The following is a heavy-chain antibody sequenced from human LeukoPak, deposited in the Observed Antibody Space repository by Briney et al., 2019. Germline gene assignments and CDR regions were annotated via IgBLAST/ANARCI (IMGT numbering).Heavy chain of an antibody. J-gene: IGHJ6*02. CDR2: IYYSGST. D-gene: IGHD6-13*01. CDR3: ARQGSSWYYNYYGMDV. V-gene: IGHV4-59*08. Sequence: PSETLSLTCTVSGGSISSYYWSWIRQPPGKGLEWIGYIYYSGSTNYNPSLKSRVTISVDTSKNQFSLKLSSVTAADTAVYYCARQGSSWYYNYYGMDVWGQGTTVTVSS. CDR1: GGSISSYY.